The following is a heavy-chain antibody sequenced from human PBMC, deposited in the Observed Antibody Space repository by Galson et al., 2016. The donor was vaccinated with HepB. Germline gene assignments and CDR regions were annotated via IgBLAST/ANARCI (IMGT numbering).Heavy chain of an antibody. CDR1: GFTFLNHG. J-gene: IGHJ4*02. CDR3: ARESGDFDGGYIYLDY. D-gene: IGHD2-21*02. V-gene: IGHV3-20*04. CDR2: INWNGGST. Sequence: SLRLSCAASGFTFLNHGFNWVRQAPGKGLEWVSSINWNGGSTAYADSVKGRFTISRDNAKNSLYLQMNRLSADDTALYFCARESGDFDGGYIYLDYWGQGTLVTASS.